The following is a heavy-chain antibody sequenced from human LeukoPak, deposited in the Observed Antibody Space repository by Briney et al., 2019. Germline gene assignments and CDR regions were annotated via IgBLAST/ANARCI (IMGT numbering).Heavy chain of an antibody. D-gene: IGHD2-2*01. Sequence: PGGSLRLSCAASGFIFSSYWMSWVRQAPGKGLEWVSAISGSGGSTYYADSVKGRFTISRDNSKNTLYLQMNSLRAEDTAVYYCAKALIPAADYYYNYMDVWGKGTTVTVSS. CDR3: AKALIPAADYYYNYMDV. CDR1: GFIFSSYW. J-gene: IGHJ6*03. CDR2: ISGSGGST. V-gene: IGHV3-23*01.